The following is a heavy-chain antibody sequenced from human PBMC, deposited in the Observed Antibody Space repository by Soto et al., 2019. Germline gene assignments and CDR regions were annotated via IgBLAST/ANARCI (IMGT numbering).Heavy chain of an antibody. CDR1: GYSFTSDW. CDR2: IYPGDSDT. Sequence: GESLKISCKGSGYSFTSDWINWVRQMPGKGLEWMGVIYPGDSDTRYSPSFQGQVTISADKSINTAYLQWRSLKASDTAVYYCARHRGSPGSYFGMDVWGQGTTVTVSS. D-gene: IGHD5-12*01. CDR3: ARHRGSPGSYFGMDV. J-gene: IGHJ6*02. V-gene: IGHV5-51*01.